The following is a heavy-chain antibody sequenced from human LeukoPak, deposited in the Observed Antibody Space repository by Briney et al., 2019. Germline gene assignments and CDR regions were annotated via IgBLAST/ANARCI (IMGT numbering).Heavy chain of an antibody. V-gene: IGHV1-2*02. CDR1: GYTFTGSY. CDR3: ARIAVAGRLYWYLDL. CDR2: INPNSGGT. J-gene: IGHJ2*01. D-gene: IGHD6-19*01. Sequence: GASVKVSCKGSGYTFTGSYMHWVRQAPGQGLEWVGWINPNSGGTNYAQNFQGRVTMTRDTSISTAYMELSRLRSDDTAVYYCARIAVAGRLYWYLDLWGRGTLVTVSS.